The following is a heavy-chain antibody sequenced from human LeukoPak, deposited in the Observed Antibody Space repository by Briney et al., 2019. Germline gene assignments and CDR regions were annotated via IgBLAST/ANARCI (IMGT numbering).Heavy chain of an antibody. D-gene: IGHD6-13*01. J-gene: IGHJ4*02. CDR3: AKTKYSSNWYDSRAYFDY. CDR1: GYTFTGYY. CDR2: INPNSGGT. Sequence: GASVKVSCKASGYTFTGYYMHWVRQAPGQGLEWMGWINPNSGGTNYAQKFQGRVTMTRDMSTSTVYMEVSSLRSEDTAVYYCAKTKYSSNWYDSRAYFDYWGQGTLVTVSS. V-gene: IGHV1-2*02.